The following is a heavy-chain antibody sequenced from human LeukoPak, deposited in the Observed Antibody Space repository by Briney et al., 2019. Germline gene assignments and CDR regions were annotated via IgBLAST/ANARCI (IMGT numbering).Heavy chain of an antibody. V-gene: IGHV3-23*01. Sequence: GGSLRLSCAASGFTFSSYAMSWVRQAPGKGLEWVSAISGSGGSTYYADSVKGRFTISRDNSKNTLYLQMNSLRAEDTAVYYCAKGQILFHGRTLFGYWGQGTLVTVSS. CDR3: AKGQILFHGRTLFGY. D-gene: IGHD2/OR15-2a*01. CDR1: GFTFSSYA. CDR2: ISGSGGST. J-gene: IGHJ4*02.